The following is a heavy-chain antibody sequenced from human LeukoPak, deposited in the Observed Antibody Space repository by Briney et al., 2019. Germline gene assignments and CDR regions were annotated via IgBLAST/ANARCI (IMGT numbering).Heavy chain of an antibody. CDR2: INHSGST. Sequence: SETLSLTCTVYGGSFSGYYWSWIRQPPGKGLEWIGEINHSGSTNYNPSLKSRVTISVDTSKNQFSLKLSSVTAADTAVYYCARGTIAVAGTEGFDYWGQGTLVTVSS. V-gene: IGHV4-34*01. D-gene: IGHD6-19*01. J-gene: IGHJ4*02. CDR3: ARGTIAVAGTEGFDY. CDR1: GGSFSGYY.